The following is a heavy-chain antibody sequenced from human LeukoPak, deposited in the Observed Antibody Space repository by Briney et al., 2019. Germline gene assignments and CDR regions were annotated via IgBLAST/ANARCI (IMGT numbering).Heavy chain of an antibody. CDR3: ARDRYNWNDSPFDY. D-gene: IGHD1-20*01. CDR1: GFTFSSYG. CDR2: ISYDGSNK. V-gene: IGHV3-30*03. J-gene: IGHJ4*02. Sequence: GGSLRLSCAASGFTFSSYGMHWVRQAPGKGLEWVAVISYDGSNKYYADSVKGRFTISRDNSKNTLHLQMNSLRAEDTAVYYCARDRYNWNDSPFDYWGQGTLVTVSS.